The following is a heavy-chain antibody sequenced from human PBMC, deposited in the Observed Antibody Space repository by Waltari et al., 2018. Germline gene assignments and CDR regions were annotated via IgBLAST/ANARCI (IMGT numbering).Heavy chain of an antibody. CDR1: GGTFSSYA. V-gene: IGHV1-69*14. J-gene: IGHJ4*02. CDR3: ARLGVEMATTLDY. Sequence: QVQLVQSGAEVKKPGSSVKVSCKASGGTFSSYAISWVRQAPGQGLEWMGGIIPIFGTANYAQKFQGRVTITADKATSTANMELSSLRSEDTAVYYCARLGVEMATTLDYWGQGTLVTVSS. D-gene: IGHD1-1*01. CDR2: IIPIFGTA.